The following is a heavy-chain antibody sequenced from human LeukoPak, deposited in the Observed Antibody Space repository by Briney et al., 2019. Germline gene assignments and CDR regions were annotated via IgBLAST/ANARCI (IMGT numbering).Heavy chain of an antibody. V-gene: IGHV4-30-4*08. CDR2: IYYSGST. D-gene: IGHD3-3*01. CDR1: GGSISSGDYY. CDR3: ARAPLLRFFYYFDY. J-gene: IGHJ4*02. Sequence: SQTRSLTCTVSGGSISSGDYYWSWIRQPPGKGLEWIGYIYYSGSTYYNPSLKSRVTISVDTSKNQFSLKLSSVSAADTAVYYCARAPLLRFFYYFDYWGQGTLVTVSS.